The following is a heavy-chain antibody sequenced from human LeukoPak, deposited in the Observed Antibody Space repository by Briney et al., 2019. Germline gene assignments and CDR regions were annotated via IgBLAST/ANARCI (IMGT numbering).Heavy chain of an antibody. Sequence: SETLSLTCTVSGGSISSYHWSWIRQPPGKGLEWIEYMYYSGSTNYNPSLKGRVTISVDTPKNQFSLKLSSVTAAVTAVYYCASSYGDYVGYWGQGTLVTVSS. J-gene: IGHJ4*02. CDR2: MYYSGST. D-gene: IGHD4-17*01. V-gene: IGHV4-59*12. CDR3: ASSYGDYVGY. CDR1: GGSISSYH.